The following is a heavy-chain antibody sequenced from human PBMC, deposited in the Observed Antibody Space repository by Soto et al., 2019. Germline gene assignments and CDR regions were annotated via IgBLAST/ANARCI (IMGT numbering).Heavy chain of an antibody. CDR2: IYYSGST. V-gene: IGHV4-59*01. D-gene: IGHD6-6*01. J-gene: IGHJ6*02. CDR1: GGSISSYY. CDR3: ARDRIAARPDGVLYYYYGMDV. Sequence: SETLSLTCTVSGGSISSYYWSWIRQPPGKGLEWIGYIYYSGSTNYNPSLKSRVTISVDTSKNQFSLKLSSVTAADTAVYYCARDRIAARPDGVLYYYYGMDVWGQGTTVTVSS.